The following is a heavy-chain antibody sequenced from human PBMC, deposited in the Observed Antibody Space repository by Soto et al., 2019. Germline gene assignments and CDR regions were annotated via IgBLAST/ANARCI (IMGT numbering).Heavy chain of an antibody. Sequence: PSQTLSLTCAISGDSVSSNSAALNWIRQSPSRGLEWLGRAYYRSKWYNDYAVPVKSRITINPDTTKNQISLQVNSVAPEDTAVYYCARESAGTYYFDYWGQGTMVTVSS. V-gene: IGHV6-1*01. D-gene: IGHD6-19*01. CDR3: ARESAGTYYFDY. CDR2: AYYRSKWYN. CDR1: GDSVSSNSAA. J-gene: IGHJ4*02.